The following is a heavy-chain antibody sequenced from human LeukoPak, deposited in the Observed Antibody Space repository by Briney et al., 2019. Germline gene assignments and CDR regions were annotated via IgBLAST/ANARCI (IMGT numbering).Heavy chain of an antibody. CDR1: GFTFSDYY. V-gene: IGHV3-11*01. J-gene: IGHJ4*02. Sequence: PGGSLRLSCAASGFTFSDYYMSWIRQAPGKGLEWVSYICDSGRTIYYAHSVKGRFTISRDNAKNSVYLQMNNLGAEDTAVYYCARDRLGDYDHSGYYDKWGQGTLVTVSS. D-gene: IGHD3-22*01. CDR2: ICDSGRTI. CDR3: ARDRLGDYDHSGYYDK.